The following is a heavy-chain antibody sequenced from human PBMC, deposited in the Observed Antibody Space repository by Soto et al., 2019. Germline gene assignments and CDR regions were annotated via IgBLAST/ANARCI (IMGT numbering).Heavy chain of an antibody. D-gene: IGHD1-26*01. J-gene: IGHJ4*02. V-gene: IGHV2-5*02. Sequence: QITLKESGPTLVKPTQTLTLTCTVSGFSLNTYGMGFGWIRQTPGKALEWLALIYWDDDKRYSPSLKSRLAITKDTSKNHVVLTITNMDPVDTVTYYCVMALGSWGAYYFDYRCQGTLVTVSS. CDR1: GFSLNTYGMG. CDR3: VMALGSWGAYYFDY. CDR2: IYWDDDK.